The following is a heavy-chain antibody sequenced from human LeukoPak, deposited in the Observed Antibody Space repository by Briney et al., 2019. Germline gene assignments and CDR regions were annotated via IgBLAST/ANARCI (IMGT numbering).Heavy chain of an antibody. V-gene: IGHV3-30*18. CDR1: GFTFSSYG. Sequence: GRSLRLSCAASGFTFSSYGMHWVRQAPGKGLEWVAVISYDGSNKYYADSVKGRFTISRDNSKNTLYLQMNSLRAEDTALYYCAKEGYYYDSSGYSPGYFDYWGQGTLVTVSS. CDR2: ISYDGSNK. CDR3: AKEGYYYDSSGYSPGYFDY. D-gene: IGHD3-22*01. J-gene: IGHJ4*02.